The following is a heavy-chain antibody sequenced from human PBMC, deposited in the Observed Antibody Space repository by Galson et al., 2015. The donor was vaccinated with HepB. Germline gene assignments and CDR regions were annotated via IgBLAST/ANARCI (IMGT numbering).Heavy chain of an antibody. J-gene: IGHJ6*02. V-gene: IGHV1-18*04. D-gene: IGHD1-26*01. Sequence: SVKVSCKASGYTFTSYGISWVRQAPGQGLEWMGWISAYNGNTNYAQKLQGRVTMTTDTSTSTAYTELRSLRSDDTAVYYCASGWYPQGGLLRYYYYGMDVWGQGTTVTVSS. CDR3: ASGWYPQGGLLRYYYYGMDV. CDR2: ISAYNGNT. CDR1: GYTFTSYG.